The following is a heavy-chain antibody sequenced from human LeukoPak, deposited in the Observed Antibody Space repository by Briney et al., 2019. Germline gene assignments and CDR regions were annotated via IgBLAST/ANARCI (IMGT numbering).Heavy chain of an antibody. CDR3: ARRTYHSSGYLDY. J-gene: IGHJ4*02. CDR2: IYYSGST. CDR1: GGSISSGGYY. D-gene: IGHD3-22*01. Sequence: SETLSLTCTVSGGSISSGGYYWSWIRQHPGKGLEWIGYIYYSGSTYYNPSLKSRVTISVDTSKNQFSLKLSSGTAADTAVYYCARRTYHSSGYLDYWGQGTLVTVSS. V-gene: IGHV4-31*03.